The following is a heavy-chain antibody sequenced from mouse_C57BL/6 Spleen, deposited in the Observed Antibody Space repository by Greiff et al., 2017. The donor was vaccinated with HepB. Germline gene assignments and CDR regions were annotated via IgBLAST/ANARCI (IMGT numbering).Heavy chain of an antibody. J-gene: IGHJ3*01. CDR3: ARGAHGSTFAY. Sequence: EVQLQQSGPELVKPGASVKIPCKASGYTFTDYNMDWVKQSHGKSLEWIGDINPNNGGTIYNQKFKGKATLTVDKSSSTAYMELRSLTSEDTAVYYCARGAHGSTFAYWGQGTLVTVSA. D-gene: IGHD1-1*01. V-gene: IGHV1-18*01. CDR1: GYTFTDYN. CDR2: INPNNGGT.